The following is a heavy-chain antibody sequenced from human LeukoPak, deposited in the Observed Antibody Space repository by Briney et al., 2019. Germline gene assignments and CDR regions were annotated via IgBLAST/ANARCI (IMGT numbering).Heavy chain of an antibody. V-gene: IGHV4-4*07. J-gene: IGHJ4*02. CDR1: GGSISSSY. Sequence: SETLSLTCTVSGGSISSSYWSWIRQPAGKGLEWIGRIYTSGSTNYSPSLKRRVTMSVDTSKNQFSLKLSSVTAADTAVCYCARDSGSYYPFDYWGQGTLVTVSS. CDR3: ARDSGSYYPFDY. D-gene: IGHD1-26*01. CDR2: IYTSGST.